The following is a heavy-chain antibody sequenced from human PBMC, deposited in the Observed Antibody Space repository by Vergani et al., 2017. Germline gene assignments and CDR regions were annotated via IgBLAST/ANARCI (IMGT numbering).Heavy chain of an antibody. Sequence: EVQLVESGGGLVQPGGSLRLSCAASGFTFSSYAMSWVRQAPGKGLEWVSAISGSTGRTSYANSVKGRFIISRDNSKSTLYLQMDSLRAEDTAVYYCAKDLDSGYDANFDCWGQGALVTVSS. J-gene: IGHJ4*02. V-gene: IGHV3-23*04. CDR1: GFTFSSYA. CDR3: AKDLDSGYDANFDC. D-gene: IGHD5-12*01. CDR2: ISGSTGRT.